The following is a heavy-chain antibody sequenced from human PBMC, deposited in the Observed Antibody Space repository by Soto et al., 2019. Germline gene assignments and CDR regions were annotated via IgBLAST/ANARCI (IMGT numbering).Heavy chain of an antibody. CDR3: AREVGGGAARRYYHYYYMDV. CDR2: TYYRSKWYN. J-gene: IGHJ6*03. V-gene: IGHV6-1*01. D-gene: IGHD6-6*01. CDR1: GDSVSSNSAA. Sequence: SQTLSLTCAISGDSVSSNSAAWNWIRQSPSRGLEWLGRTYYRSKWYNDYAVSVKSRITINPDTSKNQFSLQLNSVTPEDTAVYYCAREVGGGAARRYYHYYYMDVWGKGTTVTVSS.